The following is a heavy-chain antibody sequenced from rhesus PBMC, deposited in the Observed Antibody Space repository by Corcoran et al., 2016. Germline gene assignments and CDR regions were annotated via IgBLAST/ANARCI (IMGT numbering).Heavy chain of an antibody. Sequence: EVQLVESGGGLAKPGGSLRLSCAASGFTFSDYYMDWVRQAPGKGLEWVSRIWNGVGRKWYADSVKGRFTISRENAKNTLYLQMNSLRAEDTAVYYCAREGGSWRFDYWGQGVLVTVSS. V-gene: IGHV3-178*01. J-gene: IGHJ4*01. D-gene: IGHD6-25*01. CDR1: GFTFSDYY. CDR2: IWNGVGRK. CDR3: AREGGSWRFDY.